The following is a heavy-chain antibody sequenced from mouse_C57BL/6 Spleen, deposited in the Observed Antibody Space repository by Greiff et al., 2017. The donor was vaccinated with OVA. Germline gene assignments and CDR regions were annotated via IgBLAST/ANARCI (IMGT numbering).Heavy chain of an antibody. D-gene: IGHD1-1*01. J-gene: IGHJ2*01. CDR3: ARQGDYGSSYFDD. CDR2: IWSDGST. CDR1: GFSLTSYG. Sequence: QLQLKESGPGLVAPSQSLSITCTVPGFSLTSYGVHWVRPPPGKGLEWLVVIWSDGSTTYNSALKSRLSISKDNSKSQVFLKMNSIQTDDTAMYYCARQGDYGSSYFDDWGQGTTLTVSS. V-gene: IGHV2-6-1*01.